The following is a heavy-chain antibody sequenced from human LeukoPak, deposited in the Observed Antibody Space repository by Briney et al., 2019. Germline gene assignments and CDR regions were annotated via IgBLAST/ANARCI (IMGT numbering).Heavy chain of an antibody. Sequence: SETLSLTCAVYGGSFSGYYWSWIRQPPGKGLEWIGEINRSGSTNYSPSLKSRVTISVDTSKNQFSLKLSSVTAADTAVYYCARSRGYSVTADYWGQGTLVTVSS. CDR3: ARSRGYSVTADY. V-gene: IGHV4-34*01. J-gene: IGHJ4*02. D-gene: IGHD5-18*01. CDR2: INRSGST. CDR1: GGSFSGYY.